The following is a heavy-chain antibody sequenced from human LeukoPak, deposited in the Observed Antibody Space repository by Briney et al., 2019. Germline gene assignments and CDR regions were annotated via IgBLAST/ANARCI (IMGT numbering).Heavy chain of an antibody. J-gene: IGHJ4*02. D-gene: IGHD2-15*01. Sequence: ASVKVSCKASGYTFTGYYMHWVRQAPGQGLEWMGWINPNSGGTNYAQKFQGRVTMTRDTSISTAYMELSRLRSDDTAVYYCARGSPYLGYCSGGSCYSDFDYWGQGTLVTVSS. CDR2: INPNSGGT. V-gene: IGHV1-2*02. CDR1: GYTFTGYY. CDR3: ARGSPYLGYCSGGSCYSDFDY.